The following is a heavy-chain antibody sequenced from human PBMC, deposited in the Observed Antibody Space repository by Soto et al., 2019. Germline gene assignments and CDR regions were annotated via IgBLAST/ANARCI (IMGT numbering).Heavy chain of an antibody. D-gene: IGHD3-3*01. V-gene: IGHV1-18*04. CDR1: GYTFTSYG. CDR2: ISAYNGNT. Sequence: SVKVACKTSGYTFTSYGISWVRQAPGQGLEWMGWISAYNGNTNYAQKLQGRVTMTTDTSTSTAYMELRSLRSEDTAVYYWERGPRVRCDYWGQGAPVTVSS. J-gene: IGHJ4*02. CDR3: ERGPRVRCDY.